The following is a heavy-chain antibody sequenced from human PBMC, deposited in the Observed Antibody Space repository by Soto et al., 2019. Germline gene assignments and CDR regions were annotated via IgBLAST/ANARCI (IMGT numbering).Heavy chain of an antibody. D-gene: IGHD5-18*01. CDR2: IYYSGST. J-gene: IGHJ5*02. Sequence: PSETLSLTCTVSGGSISSSSYYWGWIRQPPGKGLEWMGSIYYSGSTYYNPSLKSRVTISVYTSKNQFSLKLSSVTAADTAVYYCAVDTAFFVSGSSKKIDPWGQGTLVTVSS. CDR1: GGSISSSSYY. CDR3: AVDTAFFVSGSSKKIDP. V-gene: IGHV4-39*01.